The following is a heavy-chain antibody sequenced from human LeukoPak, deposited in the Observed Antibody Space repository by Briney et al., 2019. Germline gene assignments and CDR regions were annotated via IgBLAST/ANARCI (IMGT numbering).Heavy chain of an antibody. D-gene: IGHD2-21*02. CDR1: GFTFSTYA. Sequence: GGSLRLSCAASGFTFSTYAMTWVRQAPGKGLEWVAVISYDGSNKYYADSVKGRFTISRDNSKNTLYLQMNSLRAEDTAVYYCARETPACGGDCSAFDIWGQGTMVTVSS. CDR3: ARETPACGGDCSAFDI. V-gene: IGHV3-30*19. J-gene: IGHJ3*02. CDR2: ISYDGSNK.